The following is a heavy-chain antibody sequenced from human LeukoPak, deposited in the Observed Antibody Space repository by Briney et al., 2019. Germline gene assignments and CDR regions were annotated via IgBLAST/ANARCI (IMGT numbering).Heavy chain of an antibody. D-gene: IGHD2-2*01. Sequence: GGSLRLSCAASGFTFSSYSMNWVRQAPGKGLEWVSSISSSSSYIYYADSVKGRFTISRDNAKNSLYLQMNSLRAEDTAVYYCARCVVVPAAMGGSRPDYYGMDVRGQGTTVTVSS. CDR1: GFTFSSYS. J-gene: IGHJ6*02. CDR2: ISSSSSYI. CDR3: ARCVVVPAAMGGSRPDYYGMDV. V-gene: IGHV3-21*01.